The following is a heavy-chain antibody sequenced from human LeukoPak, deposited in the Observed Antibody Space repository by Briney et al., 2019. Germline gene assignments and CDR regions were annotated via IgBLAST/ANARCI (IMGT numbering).Heavy chain of an antibody. J-gene: IGHJ4*02. CDR2: ISFDGTNK. CDR3: ATDYGDYEPIDY. V-gene: IGHV3-30*04. CDR1: GVTLGNYA. Sequence: GRSLRLSCTASGVTLGNYAMHWVRRPPGRGLGWVAVISFDGTNKYYGDSVEGRFSVSRDNSKNTLYLQMNSLRPDDTAMYYCATDYGDYEPIDYWGQGTLVTVSS. D-gene: IGHD4-17*01.